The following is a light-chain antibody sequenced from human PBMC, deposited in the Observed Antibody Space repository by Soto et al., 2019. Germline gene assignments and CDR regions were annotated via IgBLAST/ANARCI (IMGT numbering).Light chain of an antibody. V-gene: IGLV1-44*01. CDR2: SNN. Sequence: QSVLTQPPSASGTPGQRVTISCSGSSSNIGSKTVNWYQQLPGTAPKLLIYSNNQRPSGVPDRFSGSKSGTSASLAISGLQSEDEADYYCAAWYDSLHGVVFGGGTKLTVL. CDR1: SSNIGSKT. J-gene: IGLJ2*01. CDR3: AAWYDSLHGVV.